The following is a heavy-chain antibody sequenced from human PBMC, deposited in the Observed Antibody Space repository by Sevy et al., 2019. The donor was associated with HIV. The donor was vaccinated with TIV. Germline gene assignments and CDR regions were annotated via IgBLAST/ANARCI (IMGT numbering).Heavy chain of an antibody. CDR2: ISSGSSYI. CDR1: GFTFSNYF. CDR3: ARALADWGSFHYSS. D-gene: IGHD3-16*02. V-gene: IGHV3-21*01. Sequence: GGSLRLSCAASGFTFSNYFMNWVRQAPGKGLEWVSSISSGSSYIFYADSLKGRFTISRDNAKNSLYLHMNSLRAEDTAVYYCARALADWGSFHYSSWGRGTLVTVSS. J-gene: IGHJ4*02.